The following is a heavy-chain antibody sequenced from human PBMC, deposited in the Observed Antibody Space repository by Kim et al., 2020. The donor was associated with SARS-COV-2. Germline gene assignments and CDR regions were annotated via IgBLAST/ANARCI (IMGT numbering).Heavy chain of an antibody. Sequence: ASVKVSCKASGYTFTSYGISWVRQAPGQGLQWMGWISAYNGHTNYAQKVQGRVTMTTDTSTSTAYMELRSLRSDDTAVYYCARDRPAVPEDYGMDVWGQGTTVTVSS. J-gene: IGHJ6*02. CDR1: GYTFTSYG. D-gene: IGHD2-2*01. V-gene: IGHV1-18*01. CDR3: ARDRPAVPEDYGMDV. CDR2: ISAYNGHT.